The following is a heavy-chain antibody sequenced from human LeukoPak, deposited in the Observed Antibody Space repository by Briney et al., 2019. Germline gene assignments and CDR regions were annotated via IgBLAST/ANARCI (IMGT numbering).Heavy chain of an antibody. D-gene: IGHD5-18*01. CDR2: MYYTGST. V-gene: IGHV4-39*01. CDR1: GXSTASSSHY. J-gene: IGHJ6*02. CDR3: ARHRIQPPVLMDV. Sequence: SETLSLTCTVSGXSTASSSHYWGWIRQSPGKGLEWITIMYYTGSTYYNPPLKSRVTISVDTSKNQFSLKLTSVTAADTAVYYCARHRIQPPVLMDVWGQGTTVTVSS.